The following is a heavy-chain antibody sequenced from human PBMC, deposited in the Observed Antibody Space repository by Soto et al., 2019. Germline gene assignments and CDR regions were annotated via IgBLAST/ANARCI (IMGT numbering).Heavy chain of an antibody. CDR3: ARPYYSDSSALDY. CDR2: IIAIFGTA. V-gene: IGHV1-69*13. D-gene: IGHD3-22*01. CDR1: GGTFSSYA. Sequence: ASVKVSCKASGGTFSSYAISWVRQAPGQGVEWMGGIIAIFGTANYAQKFQGRVTITADESTSTAYMELSSLRSEDTAVYYCARPYYSDSSALDYWGQGTLVTVSS. J-gene: IGHJ4*02.